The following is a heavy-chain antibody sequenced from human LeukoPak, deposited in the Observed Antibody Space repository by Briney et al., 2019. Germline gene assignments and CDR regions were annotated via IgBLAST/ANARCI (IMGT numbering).Heavy chain of an antibody. CDR3: ARESESSGWYDY. CDR2: ISGDGGST. Sequence: GGSLRLSCAGPGFMFQEYAIHCVPQAPGQGLEWVSLISGDGGSTFYADSVKGRFTISRDNSKTSLYLQMNCLRSHDTALYSFARESESSGWYDYWGQGTLVTVSS. V-gene: IGHV3-43*02. J-gene: IGHJ4*02. CDR1: GFMFQEYA. D-gene: IGHD3-22*01.